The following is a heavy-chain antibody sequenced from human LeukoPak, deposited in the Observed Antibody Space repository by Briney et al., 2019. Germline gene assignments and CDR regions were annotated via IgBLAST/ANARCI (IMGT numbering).Heavy chain of an antibody. CDR1: GYTFTSYD. CDR2: MNPNSGNI. Sequence: ASVKVSCKASGYTFTSYDINWVRQATGQGLEWMGWMNPNSGNIGYAQKFQGRVTMTRNTSISTAYMELSSLRSEDTAVYYCARDYGENYYYYGMDVWGQGTTVTVSS. V-gene: IGHV1-8*01. J-gene: IGHJ6*02. CDR3: ARDYGENYYYYGMDV. D-gene: IGHD4-17*01.